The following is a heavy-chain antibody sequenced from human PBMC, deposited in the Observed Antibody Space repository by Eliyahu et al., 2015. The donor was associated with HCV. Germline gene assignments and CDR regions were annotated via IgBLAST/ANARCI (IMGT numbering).Heavy chain of an antibody. D-gene: IGHD6-19*01. V-gene: IGHV1-69*01. CDR2: IIPIFGTG. Sequence: QVQLVQSGAEVKKPESSVKVSCKASGGTFGSHTISWVRQAPGQGLEWMGGIIPIFGTGNYAQKFQGRVTITADESTSTAYMELRNLRSEDTAVYYCVLEGGSSGPRCFDPWGQGTLVTVSS. CDR3: VLEGGSSGPRCFDP. J-gene: IGHJ5*02. CDR1: GGTFGSHT.